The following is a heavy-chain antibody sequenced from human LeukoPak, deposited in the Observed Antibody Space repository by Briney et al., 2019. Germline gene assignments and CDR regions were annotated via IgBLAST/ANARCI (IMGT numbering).Heavy chain of an antibody. CDR2: IYTSGST. Sequence: SETLSLTCTVSGGSISSSSYYWGWVRQPPGKGLEWIGRIYTSGSTNYNPSLKSRVTMSVDTSNNEFSLRLTSVTAADTAVYYCARDRSTVTPPQPDALDIWGQGTMVTVSS. J-gene: IGHJ3*02. CDR1: GGSISSSSYY. D-gene: IGHD4-17*01. CDR3: ARDRSTVTPPQPDALDI. V-gene: IGHV4-39*07.